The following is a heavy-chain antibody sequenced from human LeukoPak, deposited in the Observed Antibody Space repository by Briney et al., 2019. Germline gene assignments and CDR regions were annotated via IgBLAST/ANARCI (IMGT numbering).Heavy chain of an antibody. Sequence: GESLRLSCAASGFTFSSYSMYWVRQAPPKGLEWVSSISSSSSCIYYADSVNGRFTIHRDNAKNSLYLQMNSVRAEDTAVYYCARAGNTIFGEGSRGAFDIWGQGTMVSVSS. CDR3: ARAGNTIFGEGSRGAFDI. CDR2: ISSSSSCI. V-gene: IGHV3-21*01. D-gene: IGHD3-3*01. J-gene: IGHJ3*02. CDR1: GFTFSSYS.